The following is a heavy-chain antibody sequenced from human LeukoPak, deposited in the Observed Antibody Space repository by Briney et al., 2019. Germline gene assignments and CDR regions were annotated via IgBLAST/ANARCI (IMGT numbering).Heavy chain of an antibody. CDR3: ARAEPAITIFGVVTPLLDY. D-gene: IGHD3-3*01. V-gene: IGHV3-74*01. CDR1: GFTFSRYW. Sequence: GGSLRLSCAASGFTFSRYWMHWVRQAPGKGLVWVSRINTDGSSTSYADSVKGRFTISRDNAKNTLYLQMNSLRAEDTAVYYCARAEPAITIFGVVTPLLDYWGQGTLVTVSS. CDR2: INTDGSST. J-gene: IGHJ4*02.